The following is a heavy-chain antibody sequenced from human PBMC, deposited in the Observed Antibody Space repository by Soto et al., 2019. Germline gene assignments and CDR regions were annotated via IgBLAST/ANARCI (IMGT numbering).Heavy chain of an antibody. CDR3: AAGTLDSSSWFIYYYYGMDV. CDR1: GFTFTSSA. CDR2: IVVGSGNT. Sequence: GASVKVSCKASGFTFTSSAVQWVRQARGQRLERIGWIVVGSGNTNYAQKFQERVTITRDMSTSTAYMELSSLRSEDTAVYYCAAGTLDSSSWFIYYYYGMDVWG. D-gene: IGHD6-13*01. V-gene: IGHV1-58*01. J-gene: IGHJ6*02.